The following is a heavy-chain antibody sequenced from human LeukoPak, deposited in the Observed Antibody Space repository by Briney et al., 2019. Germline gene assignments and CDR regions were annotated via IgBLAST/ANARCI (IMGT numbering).Heavy chain of an antibody. CDR1: GFTFSSYW. V-gene: IGHV3-7*01. Sequence: PGGSLRLSCAASGFTFSSYWMSWVRQAPGKGLEWVANIKQDGSEKYYVDSVKGRFTISRDNAKNSLYLQMTSLSAEDTAVYYCARDQATVSYFDYWGQGTLVTVSS. J-gene: IGHJ4*02. CDR2: IKQDGSEK. D-gene: IGHD4-17*01. CDR3: ARDQATVSYFDY.